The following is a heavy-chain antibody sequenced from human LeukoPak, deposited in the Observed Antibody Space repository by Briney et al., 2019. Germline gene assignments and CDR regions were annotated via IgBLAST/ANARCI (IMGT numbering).Heavy chain of an antibody. J-gene: IGHJ4*02. Sequence: GGSLRLSCAASGFTFSSYWMSWVRQAPGKGLEWVAHIKQDGSEKYYVDSVKGRFTISRDNAKNSLYLQMNSLRAEDTAVYYCARDRVEMATIAHFDYWGQGTLVTVSS. D-gene: IGHD5-24*01. CDR3: ARDRVEMATIAHFDY. CDR2: IKQDGSEK. CDR1: GFTFSSYW. V-gene: IGHV3-7*01.